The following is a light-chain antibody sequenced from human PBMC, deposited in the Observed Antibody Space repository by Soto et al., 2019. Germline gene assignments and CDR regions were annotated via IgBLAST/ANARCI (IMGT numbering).Light chain of an antibody. Sequence: QSLLTQPRSVSLSPGQSVTISCTGTSSDIGDSNYVSWYQQHPGKAPKLLIYDVTRRPSGVPDRFSGSKSGNTASLTISGLQAEDEADYFCCSYAGSYTLVFGGGTKVTVL. CDR1: SSDIGDSNY. V-gene: IGLV2-11*01. CDR3: CSYAGSYTLV. CDR2: DVT. J-gene: IGLJ2*01.